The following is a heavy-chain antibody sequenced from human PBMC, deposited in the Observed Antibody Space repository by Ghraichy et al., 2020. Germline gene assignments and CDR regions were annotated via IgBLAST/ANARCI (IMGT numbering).Heavy chain of an antibody. J-gene: IGHJ4*02. V-gene: IGHV4-34*01. CDR3: ARSYSGSSD. CDR1: GGSFSGYY. CDR2: INHSGST. Sequence: SETLSLTCAVYGGSFSGYYWSWIRQPPGKGLEWIGEINHSGSTNYNPSLKSRVTISVDTSKNQFSLKLSSVTAADTAVYYCARSYSGSSDWGQGTLVTVSS. D-gene: IGHD1-26*01.